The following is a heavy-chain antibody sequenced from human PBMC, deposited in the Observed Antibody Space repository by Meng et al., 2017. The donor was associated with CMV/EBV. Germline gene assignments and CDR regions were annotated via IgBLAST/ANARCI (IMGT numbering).Heavy chain of an antibody. V-gene: IGHV4-39*07. J-gene: IGHJ6*02. Sequence: SETLSLTCSVSGGSISSSNYFWGWIRQPPGKGLEWIGNIYYSGSTYYNPSLKSRVIMSVDTSKNQFSLKLFSVTAADTAVYYCARSFDRNYYYYGMDVWGQGTTVTVSS. CDR3: ARSFDRNYYYYGMDV. CDR2: IYYSGST. D-gene: IGHD1-26*01. CDR1: GGSISSSNYF.